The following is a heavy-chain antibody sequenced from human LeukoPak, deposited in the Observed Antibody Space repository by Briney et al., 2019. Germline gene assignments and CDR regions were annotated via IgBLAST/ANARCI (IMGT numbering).Heavy chain of an antibody. D-gene: IGHD3-10*01. Sequence: PSETLSLTCTVSGGSISSGDYYWSWIRQPPGKGLEWIGYIYYSGSTYYNPSLKSRVTISVDTSKNQFSLKLSSVTAADTAVYYCASLWFGELGGEFYFDYWGQGTLVTVSS. CDR1: GGSISSGDYY. V-gene: IGHV4-30-4*01. CDR2: IYYSGST. CDR3: ASLWFGELGGEFYFDY. J-gene: IGHJ4*02.